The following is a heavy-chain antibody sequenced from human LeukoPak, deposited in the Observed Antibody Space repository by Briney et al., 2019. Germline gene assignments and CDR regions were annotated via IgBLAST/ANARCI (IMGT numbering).Heavy chain of an antibody. J-gene: IGHJ5*02. D-gene: IGHD6-19*01. CDR3: ARGSYHEQWLVPDWFDP. CDR2: IYYSGST. V-gene: IGHV4-59*12. CDR1: GGSISSYY. Sequence: NPSETLSLTCTVSGGSISSYYWSWIRQPPGKGLEWIGYIYYSGSTNYNPSLKSRVTISVDTSKNQFSLKLSSVTAADTAVYYCARGSYHEQWLVPDWFDPWGQGTLVTVS.